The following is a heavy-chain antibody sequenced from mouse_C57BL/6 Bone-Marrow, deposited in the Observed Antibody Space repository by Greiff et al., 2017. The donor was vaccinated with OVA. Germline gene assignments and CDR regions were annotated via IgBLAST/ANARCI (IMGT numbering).Heavy chain of an antibody. D-gene: IGHD4-1*01. CDR3: ARTNWDVYYFDY. V-gene: IGHV5-15*01. Sequence: EVQLKESGGGLVQPGGSLKLSCAASGFTFSDYGMAWVRQAPRQGPEWVAFISHLAYSIYYADTVTGRFTISREHAKNTLHLKMSSLRSEDTAMYYCARTNWDVYYFDYWGQGTTLTGSS. CDR1: GFTFSDYG. J-gene: IGHJ2*01. CDR2: ISHLAYSI.